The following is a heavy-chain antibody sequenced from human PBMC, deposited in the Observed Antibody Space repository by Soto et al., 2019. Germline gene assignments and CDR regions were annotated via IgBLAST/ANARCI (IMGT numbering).Heavy chain of an antibody. CDR2: ISDDSSYI. CDR1: GFAFNNYG. J-gene: IGHJ1*01. D-gene: IGHD3-16*01. V-gene: IGHV3-21*06. CDR3: ATPYYFNH. Sequence: GGSLRLSCTVSGFAFNNYGINWVRQAPGKGLEWLSSISDDSSYIDYADSLRGRFTVSRDNARNSLYLQIDSLGVEDTAVYYCATPYYFNHWGPGTLVTVSS.